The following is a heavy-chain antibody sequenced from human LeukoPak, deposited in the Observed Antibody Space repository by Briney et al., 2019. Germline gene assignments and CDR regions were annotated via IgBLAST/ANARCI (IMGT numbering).Heavy chain of an antibody. CDR1: GGSISSYY. J-gene: IGHJ6*03. CDR2: IYYSGST. CDR3: ARVRSSSSNYYYYYMDV. V-gene: IGHV4-59*08. Sequence: SETLSLTCTVSGGSISSYYWSWIRQPPGKGLEWIGYIYYSGSTYYNPSLKSRVTISVDTSKNQFSLKLSSVTAADTAVYYCARVRSSSSNYYYYYMDVWGKGTTVTVSS. D-gene: IGHD6-6*01.